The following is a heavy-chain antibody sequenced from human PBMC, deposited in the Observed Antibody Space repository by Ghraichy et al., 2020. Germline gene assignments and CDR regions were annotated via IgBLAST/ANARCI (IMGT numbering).Heavy chain of an antibody. CDR1: GFTVSSNY. Sequence: LSLTCAASGFTVSSNYMSWVRQAPGKGLEWVSVIYSGGSTYYADSVKGRFTISRDNSKNTLYLQMNSLRAEDTAVYYCARERGLTAAGRGPPDYWGQGTLVTVSS. D-gene: IGHD6-13*01. V-gene: IGHV3-53*01. CDR2: IYSGGST. CDR3: ARERGLTAAGRGPPDY. J-gene: IGHJ4*02.